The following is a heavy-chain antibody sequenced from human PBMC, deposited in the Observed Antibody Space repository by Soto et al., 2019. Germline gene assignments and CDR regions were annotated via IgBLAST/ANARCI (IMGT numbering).Heavy chain of an antibody. D-gene: IGHD3-10*01. V-gene: IGHV4-59*01. J-gene: IGHJ5*02. Sequence: SETQSLTSNVSGDSISDYYWSWIRQPPGKGLEWIGYIYDRGNTKYNPSLKSRVTISVDTSKNQFSLKLTSVTPADTAVYYCARGSITMIRGLSYTWFGPWGQGTLVTVSS. CDR2: IYDRGNT. CDR1: GDSISDYY. CDR3: ARGSITMIRGLSYTWFGP.